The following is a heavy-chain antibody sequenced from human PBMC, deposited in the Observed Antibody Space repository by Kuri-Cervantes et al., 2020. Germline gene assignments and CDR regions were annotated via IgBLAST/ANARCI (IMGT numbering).Heavy chain of an antibody. Sequence: SETLSLTCIVSGGSISSGSYYWSWIRQPPGKGLEWIGYIYYTGGTSYNPSLKSRVAISLDTSKNQFSLKLTSVTTTDTAVYYCARERPAYPFDPWGQGILVTVSS. D-gene: IGHD3-16*01. CDR2: IYYTGGT. V-gene: IGHV4-61*01. J-gene: IGHJ5*02. CDR1: GGSISSGSYY. CDR3: ARERPAYPFDP.